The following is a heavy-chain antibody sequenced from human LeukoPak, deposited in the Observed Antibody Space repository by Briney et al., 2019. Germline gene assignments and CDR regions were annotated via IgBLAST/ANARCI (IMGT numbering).Heavy chain of an antibody. V-gene: IGHV4-59*01. Sequence: PSEILSLTCTVSGGSISIYYWSWIRQPPEKGLECIGYIYYSGSTNYNPSLKSRVTISVDTSKSQFSLKLSSVTAADTAVYYCARDGCSSTSCSHYYYYYMDVWGKGTTVTVSS. D-gene: IGHD2-2*01. J-gene: IGHJ6*03. CDR1: GGSISIYY. CDR2: IYYSGST. CDR3: ARDGCSSTSCSHYYYYYMDV.